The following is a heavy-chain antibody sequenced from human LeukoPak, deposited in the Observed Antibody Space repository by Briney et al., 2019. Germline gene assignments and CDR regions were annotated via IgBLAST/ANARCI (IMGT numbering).Heavy chain of an antibody. CDR3: ARADRLHGGPYLIGP. Sequence: ASVKVSCKTSGYSFTDYYMHWVRQAPGRGLEWMGWINPNSGVTSSAQKFQGRVTMTRDTSITTVYMEVSWLTSDDTAIYHCARADRLHGGPYLIGPWGQGTLVTVSS. CDR1: GYSFTDYY. CDR2: INPNSGVT. D-gene: IGHD2-21*01. V-gene: IGHV1-2*02. J-gene: IGHJ5*02.